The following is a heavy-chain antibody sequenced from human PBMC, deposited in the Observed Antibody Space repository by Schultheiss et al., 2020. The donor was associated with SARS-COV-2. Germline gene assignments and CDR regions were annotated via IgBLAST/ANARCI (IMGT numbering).Heavy chain of an antibody. V-gene: IGHV3-73*01. J-gene: IGHJ4*02. CDR3: TRPVTTGREMMVY. CDR1: GFIFSGSA. CDR2: IRSRPNTDAT. D-gene: IGHD4-17*01. Sequence: GGSLRLSCAASGFIFSGSAMHWVRQAPGNGLEWIGRIRSRPNTDATAYAASVKGRFTISRDDSKNTAYLQMNSLKTEDTAVYYCTRPVTTGREMMVYWGQGTLVTVSS.